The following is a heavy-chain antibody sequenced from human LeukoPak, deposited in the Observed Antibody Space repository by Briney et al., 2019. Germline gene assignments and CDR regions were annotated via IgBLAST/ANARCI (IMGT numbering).Heavy chain of an antibody. Sequence: GGSLRLSCAASGFTFSNYGMQWVRQAPGKGLEWVAFIRYDGGNKYYADSVKGRFTISRDNSKNTLYLQMNSLRTEDTAVYYCAKDWDRWILAGGWFDSWGQGTLVTVSS. D-gene: IGHD5-18*01. CDR2: IRYDGGNK. J-gene: IGHJ5*01. CDR1: GFTFSNYG. V-gene: IGHV3-30*02. CDR3: AKDWDRWILAGGWFDS.